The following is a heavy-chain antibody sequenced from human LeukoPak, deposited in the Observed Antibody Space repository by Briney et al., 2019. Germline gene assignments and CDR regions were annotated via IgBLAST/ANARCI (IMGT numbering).Heavy chain of an antibody. J-gene: IGHJ4*02. CDR1: GFIFSSHW. CDR2: IKQDGSET. CDR3: ARDMLRGVAEIDS. V-gene: IGHV3-7*05. Sequence: GGSLRLSCAASGFIFSSHWMSWVRQAPGKGLEWVANIKQDGSETSYVDPVRGRFTISRDNAKNSLYLQMNSLRAEDTAVYYCARDMLRGVAEIDSWGQGILVTVSS. D-gene: IGHD3-10*01.